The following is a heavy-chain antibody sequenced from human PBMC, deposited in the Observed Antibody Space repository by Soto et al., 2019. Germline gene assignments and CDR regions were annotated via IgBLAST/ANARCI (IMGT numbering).Heavy chain of an antibody. CDR3: AEEYKQLPGGGFDI. CDR2: ISGSGGRT. D-gene: IGHD6-13*01. J-gene: IGHJ3*02. CDR1: GFTLSSYA. V-gene: IGHV3-23*01. Sequence: PGRTIRLSCAASGFTLSSYAMSRVRQAPRKALEWVSAISGSGGRTNYAESVKGRFTISRDNSKNTLYLQMNSLRAEDTAVYYWAEEYKQLPGGGFDIRGQGRVVTVS.